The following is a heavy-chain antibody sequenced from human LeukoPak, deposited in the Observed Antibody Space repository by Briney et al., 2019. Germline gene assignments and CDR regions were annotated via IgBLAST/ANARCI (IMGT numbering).Heavy chain of an antibody. Sequence: PSQTLSLTCTVSGGSISSDYYYWSWIRQPPGKGLEWIGYIFDNRNTKYNPSLKSRVSLSLDTSKNEFSLNLSSVTAADTAVYYCARDYYGSGKGWFDPWGQGALVTVSS. V-gene: IGHV4-61*01. CDR1: GGSISSDYYY. D-gene: IGHD3-10*01. J-gene: IGHJ5*02. CDR3: ARDYYGSGKGWFDP. CDR2: IFDNRNT.